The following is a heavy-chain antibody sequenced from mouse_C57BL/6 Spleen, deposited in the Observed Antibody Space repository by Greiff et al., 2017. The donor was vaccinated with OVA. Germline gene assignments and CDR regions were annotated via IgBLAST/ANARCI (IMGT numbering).Heavy chain of an antibody. CDR3: ARSRYGSSPDY. D-gene: IGHD1-1*01. CDR2: IYPGSGST. J-gene: IGHJ2*01. Sequence: QVHVKQPGAELVKPGASVKMSCKASGYTFTSYWITWVKQRPGQGLEWIGDIYPGSGSTNYNEKFKSKATLTVDTSSSTAYMQLSSLTSEDSAVYYCARSRYGSSPDYWGQGTTLTVSS. V-gene: IGHV1-55*01. CDR1: GYTFTSYW.